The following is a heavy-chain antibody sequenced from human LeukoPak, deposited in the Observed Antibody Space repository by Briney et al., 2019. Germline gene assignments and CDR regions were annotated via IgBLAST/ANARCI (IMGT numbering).Heavy chain of an antibody. V-gene: IGHV3-48*03. CDR3: ARDFWGAYRVDYFDY. CDR1: GFTFSNYE. J-gene: IGHJ4*02. CDR2: ISTSGSTI. Sequence: GGSLRLSCAASGFTFSNYEMHWVRQAPGKGLEWLSYISTSGSTIHYADSVQGRFTISRDDAKNSLYLQMNSLRAEDTAIYYCARDFWGAYRVDYFDYWGQGTLVTVSS. D-gene: IGHD3-3*01.